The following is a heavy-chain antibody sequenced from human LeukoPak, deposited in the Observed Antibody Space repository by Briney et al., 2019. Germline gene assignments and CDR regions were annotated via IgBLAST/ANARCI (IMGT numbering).Heavy chain of an antibody. CDR1: GFTFSSCG. J-gene: IGHJ4*02. CDR3: AKSPADYGDDLFDC. CDR2: FSGSGGRT. D-gene: IGHD4-17*01. V-gene: IGHV3-23*01. Sequence: PGGSLRISCAASGFTFSSCGISWVRQTPGKGLALVSGFSGSGGRTCQADSVKGRFTISRDNSKNTMYLQMSSLRAEDTAVYYCAKSPADYGDDLFDCWGQGTLVTVSS.